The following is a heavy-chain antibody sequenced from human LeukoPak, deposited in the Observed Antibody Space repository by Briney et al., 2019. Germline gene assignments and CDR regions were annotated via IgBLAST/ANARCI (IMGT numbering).Heavy chain of an antibody. CDR3: TTDKGYFDY. V-gene: IGHV3-15*01. CDR1: GFTFSNAW. CDR2: IKTKTDGGTT. J-gene: IGHJ4*02. Sequence: GGSLRLSCAASGFTFSNAWMSWVRQTPGKGLEWVGRIKTKTDGGTTDYAAPVKDTFTISRDDSKNTLYLQMNSLKTEDTAVYYCTTDKGYFDYWGRGTLVTVSS.